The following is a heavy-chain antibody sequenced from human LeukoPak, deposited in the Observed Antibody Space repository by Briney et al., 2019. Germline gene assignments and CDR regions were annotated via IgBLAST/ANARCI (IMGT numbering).Heavy chain of an antibody. CDR2: VYASGHT. Sequence: PSETLSLTCSVSGGSITDFYWNYIRQSPDKGLEWIGYVYASGHTKYNPSLKSRVTISVDTSRNQFSLKLSSMTAADTAVYYCASSRQHYSHNSGYFDYWGQGILVTVSS. V-gene: IGHV4-4*09. J-gene: IGHJ4*02. CDR1: GGSITDFY. D-gene: IGHD3-22*01. CDR3: ASSRQHYSHNSGYFDY.